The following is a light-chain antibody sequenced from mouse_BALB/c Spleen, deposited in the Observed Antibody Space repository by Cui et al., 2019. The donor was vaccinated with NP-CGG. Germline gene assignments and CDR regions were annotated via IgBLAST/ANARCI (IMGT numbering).Light chain of an antibody. CDR3: ALWYSNHWV. V-gene: IGLV1*01. Sequence: AVVTQESELTTSPGETVTLTCRSSTGAVTTSNYANWVQEKADHLFTGLIGGTNNRVPGVPARFSGSLIGDKAALTITGAQTEDEAIYFCALWYSNHWVFGGGTKLTVL. J-gene: IGLJ1*01. CDR2: GTN. CDR1: TGAVTTSNY.